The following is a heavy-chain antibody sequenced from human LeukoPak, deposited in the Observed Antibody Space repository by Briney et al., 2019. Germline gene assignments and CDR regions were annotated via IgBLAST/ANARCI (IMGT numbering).Heavy chain of an antibody. D-gene: IGHD3-10*01. Sequence: SVKVSCKVFGHTLSELSMIAVPQSPGHGLEYWRGSRPENGETIYAQKFKGRVTMTEDTSTDTAYMELSNMRSEDTAMYYCAGATSMVRGVITIPECDCWGQGTLVPVSS. CDR3: AGATSMVRGVITIPECDC. CDR2: SRPENGET. J-gene: IGHJ4*02. CDR1: GHTLSELS. V-gene: IGHV1-24*01.